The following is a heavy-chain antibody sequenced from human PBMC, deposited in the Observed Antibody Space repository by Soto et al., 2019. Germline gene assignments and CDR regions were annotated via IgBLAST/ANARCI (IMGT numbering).Heavy chain of an antibody. J-gene: IGHJ4*02. Sequence: GGSLRLSCAASGFTLRDFWMHWVRQVPGKGLVWVSRINIDGSSASYADSVKGRFTISRDNAKSTVSLQMNSLRVEDTAVYYCGRDPYSGARYYLDLWGQGTQVTVSS. CDR1: GFTLRDFW. CDR3: GRDPYSGARYYLDL. D-gene: IGHD1-26*01. V-gene: IGHV3-74*01. CDR2: INIDGSSA.